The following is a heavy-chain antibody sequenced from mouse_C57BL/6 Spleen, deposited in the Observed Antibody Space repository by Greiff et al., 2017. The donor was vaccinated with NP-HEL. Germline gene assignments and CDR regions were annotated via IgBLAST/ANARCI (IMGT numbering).Heavy chain of an antibody. CDR2: INPNNGGT. J-gene: IGHJ2*01. CDR3: ARYYYGNYVGFDY. CDR1: GYTFTDYN. D-gene: IGHD2-1*01. V-gene: IGHV1-22*01. Sequence: EVQRVESGPELVKPGASVKMSCKASGYTFTDYNMHWVKQSHGKSLEWIGYINPNNGGTSYNQKFKGKATLTVNKSSSTAYMELRSLTSEDSAVYYCARYYYGNYVGFDYWGQGTTLTVSS.